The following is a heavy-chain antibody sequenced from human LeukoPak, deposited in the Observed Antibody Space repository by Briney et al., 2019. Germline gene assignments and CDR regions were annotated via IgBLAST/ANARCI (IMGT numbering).Heavy chain of an antibody. CDR2: VYSVGST. CDR3: ATPPLAGS. J-gene: IGHJ4*02. CDR1: GFAFSGSA. Sequence: GGSLRLSCAASGFAFSGSAMHWVRQASGKGLEWVSVVYSVGSTYYADSVRGRFTISRDNSKNTLYLQMNSLRAEDTAVYYCATPPLAGSWGQGTLVTVSS. D-gene: IGHD3-10*01. V-gene: IGHV3-53*01.